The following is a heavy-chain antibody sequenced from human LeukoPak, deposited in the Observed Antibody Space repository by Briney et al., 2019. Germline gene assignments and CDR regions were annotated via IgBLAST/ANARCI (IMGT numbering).Heavy chain of an antibody. Sequence: PSQTLSLTCTVSGGSISSGGYYWSWIRQHPGKGLEWIGYIYYSGSTYYNPSLKSRVTISVDTSKNQFSLKLSSVTAADTAVYYCARVGNYYDSSGVDYGGQGPLVTVSS. V-gene: IGHV4-31*03. CDR3: ARVGNYYDSSGVDY. CDR1: GGSISSGGYY. J-gene: IGHJ4*02. CDR2: IYYSGST. D-gene: IGHD3-22*01.